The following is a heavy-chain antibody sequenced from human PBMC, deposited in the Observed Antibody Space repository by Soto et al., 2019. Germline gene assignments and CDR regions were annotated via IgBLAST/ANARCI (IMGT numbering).Heavy chain of an antibody. D-gene: IGHD6-13*01. CDR3: ARRIIAAAALDAFDI. CDR2: IFSNDEK. V-gene: IGHV2-26*01. Sequence: SGPTLVNPTETLTLTCTVSGFSLSNARMGVSWNRQPPGKALEWLAHIFSNDEKSYSTSLKSSLTISKDTSKSQVVLTMTNMDPVDTATYYCARRIIAAAALDAFDIWGQVTMVTVSS. J-gene: IGHJ3*02. CDR1: GFSLSNARMG.